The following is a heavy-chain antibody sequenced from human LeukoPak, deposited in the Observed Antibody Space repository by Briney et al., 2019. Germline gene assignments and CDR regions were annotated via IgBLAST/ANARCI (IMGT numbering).Heavy chain of an antibody. CDR1: GFTFSTLW. V-gene: IGHV3-7*04. CDR2: IREDGSQK. Sequence: GGSLRLSCAASGFTFSTLWMSWVRQAPGKGLEWVANIREDGSQKYYVDSVKGRFTISRDNTKNSLYLQMNGLRAEDTAVYYCVREMEFDYCGQGTLVTVSS. D-gene: IGHD2-8*01. J-gene: IGHJ4*02. CDR3: VREMEFDY.